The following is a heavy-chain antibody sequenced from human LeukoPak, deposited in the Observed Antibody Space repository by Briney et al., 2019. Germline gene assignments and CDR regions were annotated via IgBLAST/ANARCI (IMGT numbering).Heavy chain of an antibody. CDR2: IYTSGST. J-gene: IGHJ5*02. CDR1: GGSISSGSYY. V-gene: IGHV4-61*02. Sequence: SQTLSLTCTVSGGSISSGSYYWRWIRQPAGKGLEWIGRIYTSGSTNYNPSLKSRVTISVDTSKNQFSLKLSSVTAADTAVYYCARRGRVEEGRYFDWSYTQGWFDPWGQGTLVTVSS. CDR3: ARRGRVEEGRYFDWSYTQGWFDP. D-gene: IGHD3-9*01.